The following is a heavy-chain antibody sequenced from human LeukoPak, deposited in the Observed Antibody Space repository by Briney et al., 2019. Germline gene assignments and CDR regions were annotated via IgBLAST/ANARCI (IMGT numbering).Heavy chain of an antibody. J-gene: IGHJ4*02. CDR3: ARGGSRMTTFYIIDY. D-gene: IGHD4-11*01. CDR1: GYTLTSYA. Sequence: GASVKVSCKASGYTLTSYAIHWVRQAPGQRPEWMGWINTGNGNTKYSQKFQARVTITRDTSANTAYMELSSLRFEDTAVYYCARGGSRMTTFYIIDYWGQGTLVTVSS. V-gene: IGHV1-3*04. CDR2: INTGNGNT.